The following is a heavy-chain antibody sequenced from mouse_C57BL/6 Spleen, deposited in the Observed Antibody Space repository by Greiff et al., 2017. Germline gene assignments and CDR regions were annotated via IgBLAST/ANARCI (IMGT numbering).Heavy chain of an antibody. V-gene: IGHV5-6*01. CDR1: ESTFGSYG. CDR2: ISSGGSYT. J-gene: IGHJ2*01. CDR3: ARQGGAWNYFDY. Sequence: EVMLVESGGDLVKPGGSLKLSCAASESTFGSYGLSWVRPTPDKRLEWVATISSGGSYTYYPDSVKGRFTISRDNAKNTLYLQMSSLKSEDTAMYYCARQGGAWNYFDYWGQGTTLTVSS. D-gene: IGHD6-1*01.